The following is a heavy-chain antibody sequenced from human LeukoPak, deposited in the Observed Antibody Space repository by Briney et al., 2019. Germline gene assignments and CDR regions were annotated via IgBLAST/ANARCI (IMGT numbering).Heavy chain of an antibody. Sequence: TSETLSLTCTVSGGSISSGSYYWSWIRQPAGKGLEWIGRIYTSGSTNYNPSLKSRVTISVDTSKNQFSLKLSSVTAADTAVYYCARHSGSTSYIDPWGQGTLVTVSS. CDR1: GGSISSGSYY. CDR2: IYTSGST. J-gene: IGHJ5*02. V-gene: IGHV4-61*02. D-gene: IGHD2-2*01. CDR3: ARHSGSTSYIDP.